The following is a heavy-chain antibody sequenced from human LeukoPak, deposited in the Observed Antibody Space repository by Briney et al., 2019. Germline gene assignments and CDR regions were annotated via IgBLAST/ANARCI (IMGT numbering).Heavy chain of an antibody. CDR3: AKVGDSWDFDY. CDR2: ISYDGSNK. CDR1: GFTFSSYA. Sequence: GRSLRLSCAASGFTFSSYAMHWVRQAPGKGLEWVALISYDGSNKYYAGSVKGRFTISRDNSKNTLFLQMNSLRGEDTAIYYCAKVGDSWDFDYWGQGTLVTVSS. D-gene: IGHD6-13*01. J-gene: IGHJ4*02. V-gene: IGHV3-30*18.